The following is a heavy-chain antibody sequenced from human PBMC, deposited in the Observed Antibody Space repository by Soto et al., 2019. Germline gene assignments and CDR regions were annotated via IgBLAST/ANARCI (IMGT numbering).Heavy chain of an antibody. CDR2: ISWNSGSI. D-gene: IGHD6-19*01. Sequence: GGSLRLSCAASGFTFDDYAMHWVRQAPGKGLEWVSGISWNSGSIGYADSVKGRFTISRDNAKNSLYLQMNSLRAEDTALYYCAKDKGAAVAGTGGYFDYWGQGTLVTVSS. J-gene: IGHJ4*02. V-gene: IGHV3-9*01. CDR3: AKDKGAAVAGTGGYFDY. CDR1: GFTFDDYA.